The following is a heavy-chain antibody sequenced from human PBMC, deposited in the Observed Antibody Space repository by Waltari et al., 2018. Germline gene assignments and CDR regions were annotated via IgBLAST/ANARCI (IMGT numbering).Heavy chain of an antibody. J-gene: IGHJ3*02. V-gene: IGHV3-9*01. CDR2: ISWNSGRI. D-gene: IGHD2-2*01. CDR1: GFTFDDYA. CDR3: AKDKQYQLLWDAFDI. Sequence: EVQLVESGGGLVQPGRSLRLSCAASGFTFDDYAMHWVRQAPGKGLEWVSGISWNSGRIGYADSVKGRFTISRDNAKNSLYLQMNSLRAKDTALYYCAKDKQYQLLWDAFDIWGQGTMVTVSS.